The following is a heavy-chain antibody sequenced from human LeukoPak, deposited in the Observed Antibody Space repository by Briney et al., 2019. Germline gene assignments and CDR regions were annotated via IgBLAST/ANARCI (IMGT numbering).Heavy chain of an antibody. CDR3: ARDHSYATSDAFDI. V-gene: IGHV3-7*05. D-gene: IGHD3-16*01. CDR2: IKQDGSEK. Sequence: QSGGSLRRSCAASGFTFSSYWMAWVRQAPGKGLEWVAHIKQDGSEKYYVDSVKGRFTISRDNAKKSLFLQMNSLRAADTAVYYCARDHSYATSDAFDIWGQGTMVTVSS. CDR1: GFTFSSYW. J-gene: IGHJ3*02.